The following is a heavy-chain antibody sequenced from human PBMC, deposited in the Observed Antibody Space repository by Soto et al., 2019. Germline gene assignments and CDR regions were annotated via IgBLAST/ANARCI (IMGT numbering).Heavy chain of an antibody. J-gene: IGHJ6*01. CDR2: ISYDGTNK. CDR3: SKDAGGTTPHGPSLGAWYFYYGMEV. D-gene: IGHD3-16*01. Sequence: VGSLRLSCEGSGFFFSDYGMHWVRQSPGKGLEWVAVISYDGTNKYYGDSAKGRFTIARGNSRNTLYLEMNSLSEEDTAVYYSSKDAGGTTPHGPSLGAWYFYYGMEVWGPGTTFTVSS. CDR1: GFFFSDYG. V-gene: IGHV3-30*18.